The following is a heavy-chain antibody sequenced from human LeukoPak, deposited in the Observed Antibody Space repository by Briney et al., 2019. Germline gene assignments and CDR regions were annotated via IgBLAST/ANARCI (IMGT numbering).Heavy chain of an antibody. V-gene: IGHV4-61*02. Sequence: SETLSLTCTVSGGSISSSSYYWSWIRQPAGKGLEWIVRISSSGSTNYNPSLKSRVTISVDTAKNQFSLKLSSVTAADTAVYFCARGPYSYDSSGAFDIWGQGTMVTVSS. J-gene: IGHJ3*02. CDR1: GGSISSSSYY. D-gene: IGHD3-22*01. CDR2: ISSSGST. CDR3: ARGPYSYDSSGAFDI.